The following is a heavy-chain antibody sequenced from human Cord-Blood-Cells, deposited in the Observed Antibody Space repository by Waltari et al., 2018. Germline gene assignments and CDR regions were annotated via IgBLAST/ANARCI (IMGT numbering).Heavy chain of an antibody. CDR1: GFSISTSGVG. Sequence: ITLKESGTTLVKHTQTLTLTCPFSGFSISTSGVGVGSIRQPPGKALRWLALIYWNDDKRYSPALKSTLNVNKDTSKNLSVLTTTNMDPGDRSTYYCAHKLSGIAVADYVWFDPWGQGTLVTVSS. V-gene: IGHV2-5*01. CDR3: AHKLSGIAVADYVWFDP. J-gene: IGHJ5*02. CDR2: IYWNDDK. D-gene: IGHD6-19*01.